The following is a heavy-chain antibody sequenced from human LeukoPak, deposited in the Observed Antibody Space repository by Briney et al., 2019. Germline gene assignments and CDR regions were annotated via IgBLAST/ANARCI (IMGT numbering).Heavy chain of an antibody. CDR2: FNTGFGT. D-gene: IGHD6-19*01. V-gene: IGHV3-23*01. Sequence: GSLRLSCAASGFTFITASLHWVRQAPGRGLEWVSAFNTGFGTYYPDSLKGRFTISRDNSKNTLFLQMNSLRAEDAAVYYCARSSGWWSLDYWGQGTLVTVSS. CDR3: ARSSGWWSLDY. CDR1: GFTFITAS. J-gene: IGHJ4*02.